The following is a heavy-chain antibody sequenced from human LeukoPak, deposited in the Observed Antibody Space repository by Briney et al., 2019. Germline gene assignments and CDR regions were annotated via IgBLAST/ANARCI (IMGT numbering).Heavy chain of an antibody. D-gene: IGHD2-2*02. V-gene: IGHV3-23*01. CDR3: ARESGGNTPYYFDY. Sequence: GGSLRLSCAASGFTFSNYAMSWVRQAPGKGLEWVSTISDSGDSTYYADSVKGRFTISRDNSKNTLYLQMNSLRTEDTTVYYCARESGGNTPYYFDYWGQGTLVTVSS. CDR2: ISDSGDST. J-gene: IGHJ4*02. CDR1: GFTFSNYA.